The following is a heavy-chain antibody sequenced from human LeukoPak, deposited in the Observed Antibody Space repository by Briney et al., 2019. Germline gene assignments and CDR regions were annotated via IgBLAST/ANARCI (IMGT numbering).Heavy chain of an antibody. CDR2: IYHSGST. Sequence: SETLSLTSADYGGSFSGYYWGWIRQPPGKGLEWIGEIYHSGSTNYKPSLKSRVTISVDTSRNQFSLKLSSVTAADTAVYYCARGLCGHTKQWLDSYYYYYGMDVWGKGTTVTVSS. CDR3: ARGLCGHTKQWLDSYYYYYGMDV. V-gene: IGHV4-34*01. D-gene: IGHD6-19*01. CDR1: GGSFSGYY. J-gene: IGHJ6*04.